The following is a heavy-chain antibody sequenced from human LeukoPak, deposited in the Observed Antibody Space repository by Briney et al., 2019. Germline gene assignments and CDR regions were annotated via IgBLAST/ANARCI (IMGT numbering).Heavy chain of an antibody. CDR2: IKSTGSTT. J-gene: IGHJ3*01. Sequence: GGSLRLSCEASGFTFSSYAMSWVRQAPGKGLEWVSSIKSTGSTTHYAGAVRGRFTISRDNSANMLYLEMNSLRAEDTAYYYCAKDRRAGYPRDSFDAWGQGTAVTVS. D-gene: IGHD5-12*01. CDR3: AKDRRAGYPRDSFDA. V-gene: IGHV3-23*01. CDR1: GFTFSSYA.